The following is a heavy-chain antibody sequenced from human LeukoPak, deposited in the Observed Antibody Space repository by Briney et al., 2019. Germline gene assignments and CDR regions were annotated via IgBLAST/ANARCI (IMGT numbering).Heavy chain of an antibody. J-gene: IGHJ1*01. CDR3: ARRRYYDSSGYLE. CDR2: IYYSGRT. Sequence: KTSETLSLXCTIFGDSDSRSDSYWDWIRQPPGKGLEWIGTIYYSGRTYYSPSLKSRVTLSVDMSNNQFSLTLSSVTAADTALYLCARRRYYDSSGYLEWGQGTLVTVSS. CDR1: GDSDSRSDSY. D-gene: IGHD3-22*01. V-gene: IGHV4-39*01.